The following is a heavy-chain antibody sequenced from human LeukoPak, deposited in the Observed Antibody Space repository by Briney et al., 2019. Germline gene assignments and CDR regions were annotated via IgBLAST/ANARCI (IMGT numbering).Heavy chain of an antibody. V-gene: IGHV3-21*01. CDR3: ARSLFGGLGELSLYQDDAFDI. J-gene: IGHJ3*02. CDR1: GFTFSSYS. D-gene: IGHD3-16*02. CDR2: ISSSSSYI. Sequence: PGGSLRLSCAASGFTFSSYSMNWVRQAPGKGLEWVSSISSSSSYIYYADSVKGRFTISRDNAKNSLYLQMNSLRAEDTAVYYCARSLFGGLGELSLYQDDAFDIWGQGTMVTVSS.